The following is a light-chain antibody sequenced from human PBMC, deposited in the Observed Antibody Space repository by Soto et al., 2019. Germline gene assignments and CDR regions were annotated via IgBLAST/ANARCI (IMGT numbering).Light chain of an antibody. V-gene: IGKV3-20*01. CDR3: LRYVDSPWA. CDR1: QRVGGNY. CDR2: GAS. J-gene: IGKJ1*01. Sequence: EIVLTQSPDTLSLSPGERATLSCRASQRVGGNYLAWFQQRPGQAPRLLIYGASNRATGVPGRISGGGSGTDFTLTINSLEPEDFAVYYCLRYVDSPWAFGHGTKV.